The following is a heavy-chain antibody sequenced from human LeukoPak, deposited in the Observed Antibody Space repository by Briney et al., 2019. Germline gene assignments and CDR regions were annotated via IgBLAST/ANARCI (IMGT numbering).Heavy chain of an antibody. CDR3: AEDQPYYYDSSGSAPYFDY. V-gene: IGHV3-30*02. CDR1: GFTFSSYG. D-gene: IGHD3-22*01. CDR2: IRYDGSNK. Sequence: PGGSLRLSCAGSGFTFSSYGMHWVGQAPGKGLEWVAFIRYDGSNKYYADSVQGRFTISRDNSKNTLDLEMNSLRAEDTAVYYCAEDQPYYYDSSGSAPYFDYWGQGTLVTVSS. J-gene: IGHJ4*02.